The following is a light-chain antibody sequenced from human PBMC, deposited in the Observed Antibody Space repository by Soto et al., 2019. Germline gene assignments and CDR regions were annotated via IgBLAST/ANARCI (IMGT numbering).Light chain of an antibody. CDR2: GNN. J-gene: IGLJ3*02. V-gene: IGLV1-40*01. Sequence: QSVLTQPPSVSGAPGQRVTISCTGSFFNIGAGYDVHWYQQLPETAPKLLIYGNNKRPSGVPDRFSASKSGSSASLTITGLQAEDEADYYCQSYDINLSGVFGGGTKLTVL. CDR3: QSYDINLSGV. CDR1: FFNIGAGYD.